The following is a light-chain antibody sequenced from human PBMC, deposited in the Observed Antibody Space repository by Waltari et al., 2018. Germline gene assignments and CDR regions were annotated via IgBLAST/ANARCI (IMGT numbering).Light chain of an antibody. J-gene: IGLJ3*02. V-gene: IGLV2-23*02. CDR2: DVN. Sequence: QSALTQTASVSGSPGQAITISCSGTTSAIGQYNLVSWYQQHPGKAPTLIIYDVNKRPSGVSNRFAGSKSGNTAFLTISGLQSADEADYYCCSYAGSAISMFGGGTK. CDR1: TSAIGQYNL. CDR3: CSYAGSAISM.